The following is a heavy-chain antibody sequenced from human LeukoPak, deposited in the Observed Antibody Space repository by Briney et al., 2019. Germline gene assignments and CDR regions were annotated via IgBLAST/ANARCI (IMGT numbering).Heavy chain of an antibody. CDR3: ARVPYNYDFWSGYSTFDY. J-gene: IGHJ4*02. CDR1: GGTFSSYA. V-gene: IGHV1-69*04. Sequence: SVKVSCKASGGTFSSYAISWVRQAPGQGLEWMGRIIPILGIANYAQKFQGRVTITADKSTSTAYMELSSLRSEDTAVYYCARVPYNYDFWSGYSTFDYWGQGTLVTVSS. D-gene: IGHD3-3*01. CDR2: IIPILGIA.